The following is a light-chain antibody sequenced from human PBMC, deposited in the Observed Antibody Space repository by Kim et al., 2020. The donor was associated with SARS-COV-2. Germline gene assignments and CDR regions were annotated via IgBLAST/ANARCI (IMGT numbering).Light chain of an antibody. CDR2: SAS. J-gene: IGKJ4*01. V-gene: IGKV1-16*02. CDR1: QGIGNF. Sequence: ASVGDRVTITCRASQGIGNFFAWYQEKPGKAPKSLIYSASILQSGVPSKFRGSGSGTDFTLTISSLQPEDFATYYCQHYNGFPFTFGGGTKVEIK. CDR3: QHYNGFPFT.